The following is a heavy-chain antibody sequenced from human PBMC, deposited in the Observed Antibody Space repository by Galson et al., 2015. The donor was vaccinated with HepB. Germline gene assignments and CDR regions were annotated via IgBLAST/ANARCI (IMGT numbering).Heavy chain of an antibody. V-gene: IGHV3-33*01. CDR1: GFTFSSYG. D-gene: IGHD6-6*01. J-gene: IGHJ4*02. Sequence: SLRLSCAASGFTFSSYGMHWVRQAPGKGLEWVAVMWYDGSNKYYADSVKGRFTISRDNSKNTLYLQMNSLRAEDTAVYYCAREPPSIAARGFDYWGQGTLVTVSS. CDR2: MWYDGSNK. CDR3: AREPPSIAARGFDY.